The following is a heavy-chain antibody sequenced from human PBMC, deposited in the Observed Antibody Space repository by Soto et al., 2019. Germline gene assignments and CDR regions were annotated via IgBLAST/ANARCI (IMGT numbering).Heavy chain of an antibody. Sequence: DVQLVESGGGLVKPGGSLRLSCAASGFFFSSKNMNWVRKAPGKGREWVSSITGSSSYIFYEDSVKGRFTISRDNAKNTVYLQVNSLRAEDTGVYYCARLVASETGYGMDVWGQGTTVTVSS. CDR3: ARLVASETGYGMDV. V-gene: IGHV3-21*06. D-gene: IGHD3-9*01. J-gene: IGHJ6*02. CDR1: GFFFSSKN. CDR2: ITGSSSYI.